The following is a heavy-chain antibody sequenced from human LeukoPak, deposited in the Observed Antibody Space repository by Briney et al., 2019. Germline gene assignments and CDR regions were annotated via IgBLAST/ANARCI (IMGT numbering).Heavy chain of an antibody. V-gene: IGHV1-46*01. D-gene: IGHD3-22*01. CDR2: INPSGGST. Sequence: ASVKVSCKASGGTFSSYAISWVRQAPGQGLEWMGIINPSGGSTSYAQKFQGRVTMTRDMSTSTVYMELSSLRSEDTAVYYCARGDSSGYYSYYWGQGTLVTVSS. CDR1: GGTFSSYA. CDR3: ARGDSSGYYSYY. J-gene: IGHJ4*02.